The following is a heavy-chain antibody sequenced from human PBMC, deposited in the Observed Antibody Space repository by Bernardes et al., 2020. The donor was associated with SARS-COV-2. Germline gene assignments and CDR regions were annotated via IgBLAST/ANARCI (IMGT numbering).Heavy chain of an antibody. D-gene: IGHD2-21*02. CDR3: AGSSCGIDCYIGGLRSLDYGMVV. V-gene: IGHV4-39*02. CDR2: SYSSGNS. J-gene: IGHJ6*02. Sequence: SETLSLTCTVSGGSISSSNYYWGWIRQAPGKGLEWIGSSYSSGNSYYSPSLQSRVTESVDTSKNHFSLRLSFGTAADTADYYCAGSSCGIDCYIGGLRSLDYGMVVWGQGITVTASS. CDR1: GGSISSSNYY.